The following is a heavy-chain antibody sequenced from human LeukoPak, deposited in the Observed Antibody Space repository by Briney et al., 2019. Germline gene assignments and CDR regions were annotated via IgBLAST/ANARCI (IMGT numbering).Heavy chain of an antibody. D-gene: IGHD6-19*01. CDR1: GFTFSSYE. J-gene: IGHJ4*02. CDR2: ISSSGSAM. CDR3: ARLDTGWYNFDY. V-gene: IGHV3-48*03. Sequence: PGGSLRLSCAASGFTFSSYEMNWVRQAPGKGPEWVSYISSSGSAMHYVDSVKGRFTISRDNAKNSLHLQMNSLRAEDTAVYYCARLDTGWYNFDYWGQGTLVTVSS.